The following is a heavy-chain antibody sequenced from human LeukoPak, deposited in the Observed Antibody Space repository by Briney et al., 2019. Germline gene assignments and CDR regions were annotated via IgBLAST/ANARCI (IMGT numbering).Heavy chain of an antibody. Sequence: GRSLRLSFVSSRCTYISYSMNWVRQAPGKGLEWVSYISSSSSTIYYADSVKGRFTISRDNAKNSLYLQMNSLRAEDTAVYYCARRAGAYSHPYDYWGQGTLVTVSS. CDR2: ISSSSSTI. J-gene: IGHJ4*02. D-gene: IGHD4/OR15-4a*01. CDR1: RCTYISYS. V-gene: IGHV3-48*01. CDR3: ARRAGAYSHPYDY.